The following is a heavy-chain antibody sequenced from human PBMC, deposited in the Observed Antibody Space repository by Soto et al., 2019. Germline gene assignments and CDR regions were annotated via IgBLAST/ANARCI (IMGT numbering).Heavy chain of an antibody. CDR2: INPNSGGT. J-gene: IGHJ3*02. V-gene: IGHV1-2*04. D-gene: IGHD3-16*02. Sequence: QVQLVQSGAEVKKPGASVKVSCKASGYTFTGYYMHWVRQAPGQGLEWMGWINPNSGGTNYAQKFQGWVTMTRDTSISTAYMELSRLRSDDTAVYYCARGDYVWGSYRRDAFDIWGQGTMVTVSS. CDR1: GYTFTGYY. CDR3: ARGDYVWGSYRRDAFDI.